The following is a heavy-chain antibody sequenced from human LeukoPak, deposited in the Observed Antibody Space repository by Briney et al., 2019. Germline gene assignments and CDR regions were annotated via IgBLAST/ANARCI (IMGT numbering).Heavy chain of an antibody. Sequence: PSETLSLTYTVSGGSISGSSYYWGWIRLPPGKGLEWIGTIYYSGSTYYNPSLKSRVTISVDTSKNQFSLKLSSVTAADTAVYYCAIERSGSYDYWGQGTLVTVSS. V-gene: IGHV4-39*01. CDR2: IYYSGST. J-gene: IGHJ4*02. CDR3: AIERSGSYDY. D-gene: IGHD1-26*01. CDR1: GGSISGSSYY.